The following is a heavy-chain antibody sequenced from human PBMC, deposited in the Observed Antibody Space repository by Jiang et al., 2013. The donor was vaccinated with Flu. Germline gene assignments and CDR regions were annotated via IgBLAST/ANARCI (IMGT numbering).Heavy chain of an antibody. CDR3: ARFGSSSWEMDV. V-gene: IGHV3-30-3*01. CDR2: ISYDGSNK. CDR1: GFTFSSYA. J-gene: IGHJ6*01. D-gene: IGHD6-13*01. Sequence: VQLLESGGGVVQPGRSLRLSCAASGFTFSSYAMHWVRQAPGKGLEWVAVISYDGSNKYYADSVKGRFTISRDNSKNTLYLQMNSLRAEDTAVYYCARFGSSSWEMDV.